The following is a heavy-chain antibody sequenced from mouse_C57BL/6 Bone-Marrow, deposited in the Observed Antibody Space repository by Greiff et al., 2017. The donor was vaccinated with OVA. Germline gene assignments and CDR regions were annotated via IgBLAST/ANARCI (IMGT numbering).Heavy chain of an antibody. CDR1: GYTFTSYW. V-gene: IGHV1-69*01. CDR3: ARESYDYDGTFDY. D-gene: IGHD2-4*01. J-gene: IGHJ2*01. CDR2: IDPSDSYT. Sequence: QVQLQQPGAELVMPGASVKLSCKASGYTFTSYWMHWVKQRPGQGLEWIGEIDPSDSYTNYNQKFKGKATLTVDKSSSTAYMQLSSLTSEDSAVYYCARESYDYDGTFDYWGQGTTLTVSS.